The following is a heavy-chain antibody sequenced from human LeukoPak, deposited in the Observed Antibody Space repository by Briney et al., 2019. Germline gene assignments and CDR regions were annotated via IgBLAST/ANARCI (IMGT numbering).Heavy chain of an antibody. CDR1: GFTFSSYA. J-gene: IGHJ4*02. V-gene: IGHV3-30-3*01. CDR2: ISYDGSNK. Sequence: GGSLRLSCAASGFTFSSYAMHWVRKAPGKGLEWVAVISYDGSNKYYADSVKGRFTISRDNSKNTLYLQMNSLRAEDTAVYYCARGSRIAAAGTSFDYWGQGTLVTVSS. D-gene: IGHD6-13*01. CDR3: ARGSRIAAAGTSFDY.